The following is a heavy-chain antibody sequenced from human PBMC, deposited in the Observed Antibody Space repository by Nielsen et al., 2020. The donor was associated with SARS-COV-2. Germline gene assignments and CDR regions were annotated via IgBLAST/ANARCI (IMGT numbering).Heavy chain of an antibody. CDR3: ARGGDYFDY. CDR1: GFTFTSYY. D-gene: IGHD4-17*01. J-gene: IGHJ4*02. Sequence: GESLKISCAASGFTFTSYYMHWVRQAPGQGLEGMGIINPSGGSTSYAQKFQGRVTMTRDTSTSTVYMELSSLRSEDTAVYYCARGGDYFDYWGQGTLVTVSS. V-gene: IGHV1-46*01. CDR2: INPSGGST.